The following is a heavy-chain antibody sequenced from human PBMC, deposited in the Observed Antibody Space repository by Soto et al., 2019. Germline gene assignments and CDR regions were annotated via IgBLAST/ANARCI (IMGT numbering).Heavy chain of an antibody. CDR3: ARVEGVVVLFDS. V-gene: IGHV4-30-4*01. D-gene: IGHD2-15*01. J-gene: IGHJ4*02. CDR2: IYYSGST. CDR1: GGSISSGDYY. Sequence: SETLSLTCTVSGGSISSGDYYWSWIRQPPGKGLEWIGYIYYSGSTYYNPSLKSRVTISVDTSKNQFSLKLSSVTAADTAVYYCARVEGVVVLFDSWGQATLVTVSS.